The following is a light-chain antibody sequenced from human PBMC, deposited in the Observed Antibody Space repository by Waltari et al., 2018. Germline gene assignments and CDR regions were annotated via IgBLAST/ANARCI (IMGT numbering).Light chain of an antibody. Sequence: DIVMTQTPLSLPVTPGEPASISCRSSQSLLHSNGYTYLFWYLQKPGQSPQVLIYLVSNRASGVPDRFSGSGSGTDFTLKISRVEAEDAGVYYCMQGLQLPLTFGGGTKVESK. J-gene: IGKJ4*01. V-gene: IGKV2D-29*02. CDR2: LVS. CDR3: MQGLQLPLT. CDR1: QSLLHSNGYTY.